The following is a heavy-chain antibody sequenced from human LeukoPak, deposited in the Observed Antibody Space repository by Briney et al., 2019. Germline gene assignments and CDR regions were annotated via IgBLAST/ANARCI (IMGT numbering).Heavy chain of an antibody. CDR1: GFTFSSND. D-gene: IGHD2-21*01. CDR3: ARGPQGGFIFFDY. V-gene: IGHV3-66*01. J-gene: IGHJ4*02. Sequence: GGSLRLSCAASGFTFSSNDMTWVRQAPGKGLEWVSLIYGGANTYYADSVKGRFTISRDNSKNTLYLQMNSLRAEDTAVYYCARGPQGGFIFFDYWGQGTLVSVSS. CDR2: IYGGANT.